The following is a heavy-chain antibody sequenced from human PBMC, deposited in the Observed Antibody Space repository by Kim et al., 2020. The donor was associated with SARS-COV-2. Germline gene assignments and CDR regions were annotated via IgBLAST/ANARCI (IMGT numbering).Heavy chain of an antibody. CDR2: IGSSGSYK. J-gene: IGHJ4*02. D-gene: IGHD1-26*01. CDR3: ARLPRSGSYLYY. V-gene: IGHV3-11*03. Sequence: GGSLRLSCAASGFTFSDYYMSWIRQAPGKGLEWVSYIGSSGSYKDYADSVRGRFTISRDNSKNSLYLQMNSLGVDDTAVFYCARLPRSGSYLYYWGQGILVTVSS. CDR1: GFTFSDYY.